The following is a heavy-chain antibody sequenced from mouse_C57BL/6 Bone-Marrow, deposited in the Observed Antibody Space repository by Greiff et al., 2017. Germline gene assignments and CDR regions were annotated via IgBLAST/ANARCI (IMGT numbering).Heavy chain of an antibody. CDR2: LWSGGST. CDR1: GFSLTSYG. J-gene: IGHJ1*03. V-gene: IGHV2-2*01. Sequence: QVQLQQSGPGLVQPSQSLSIPCTVSGFSLTSYGVHWVRQSPGKGLEWLGVLWSGGSTDYNAAFISRLSISKDHPKSQVVFKMNSLQADDTAIYYCARKNYSTDWDFDVWGTGTTVTVAS. D-gene: IGHD2-5*01. CDR3: ARKNYSTDWDFDV.